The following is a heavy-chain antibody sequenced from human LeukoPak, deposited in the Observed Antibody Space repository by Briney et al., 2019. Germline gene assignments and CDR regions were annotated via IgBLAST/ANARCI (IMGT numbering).Heavy chain of an antibody. Sequence: ASVKVSCKASGYTFTSYAMNWVRQAPGQGLEWMGWINTNTGNPTYAQGFTGRFVFSLDTSVSTAYLQISSLKAEDTAVYYCARGFRLRYFDWLSAMGDAFDIWGQGTMVTVSS. D-gene: IGHD3-9*01. V-gene: IGHV7-4-1*02. CDR3: ARGFRLRYFDWLSAMGDAFDI. CDR2: INTNTGNP. CDR1: GYTFTSYA. J-gene: IGHJ3*02.